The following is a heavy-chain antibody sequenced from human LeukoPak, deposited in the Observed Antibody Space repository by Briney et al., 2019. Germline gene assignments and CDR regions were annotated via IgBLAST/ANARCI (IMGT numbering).Heavy chain of an antibody. J-gene: IGHJ4*02. V-gene: IGHV3-21*01. D-gene: IGHD2-15*01. CDR1: GFTFSSYS. Sequence: PGGSLRLSCAASGFTFSSYSMNWVRQAPGKGLEWVSSISSSSSYIYYADSVKGRFTISRDNAKKSLYLQMNSLRAEDTAVYYCARLPTRDSDFDYWGQGTLVTVSS. CDR2: ISSSSSYI. CDR3: ARLPTRDSDFDY.